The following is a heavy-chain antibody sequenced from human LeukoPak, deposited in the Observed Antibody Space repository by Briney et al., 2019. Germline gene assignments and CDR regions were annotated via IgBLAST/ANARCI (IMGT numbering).Heavy chain of an antibody. J-gene: IGHJ3*02. CDR2: ISSSGSTI. Sequence: GGSLRLSCAASGFTFSDYYMSWIRQAPGKGLEWVSYISSSGSTIYYADSVKGRFTISRDNAKNSLYLQMNSLGAEDTALYYCANAVPPNAFDIWGQGTMVTVSS. D-gene: IGHD1-1*01. V-gene: IGHV3-11*01. CDR1: GFTFSDYY. CDR3: ANAVPPNAFDI.